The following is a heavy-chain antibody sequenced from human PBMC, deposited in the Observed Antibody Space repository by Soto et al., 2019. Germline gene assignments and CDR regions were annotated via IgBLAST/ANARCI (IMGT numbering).Heavy chain of an antibody. CDR1: GDSINSNDDY. V-gene: IGHV4-39*01. Sequence: SETLSLTCTVSGDSINSNDDYWGWIRQPPGKGLEWIGTTRYAGSTYSNPSLKSRVYISVDSSKNQFSLTLASLTAADTAVYYCARAPDSWGQGTLVTVSS. CDR3: ARAPDS. J-gene: IGHJ4*02. CDR2: TRYAGST.